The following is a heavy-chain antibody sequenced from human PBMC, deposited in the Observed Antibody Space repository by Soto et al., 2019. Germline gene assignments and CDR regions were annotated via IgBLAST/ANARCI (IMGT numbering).Heavy chain of an antibody. D-gene: IGHD3-16*02. CDR3: ASYDYVWGSYRSEGAFDI. CDR2: IYYSGST. CDR1: GGSISSYY. Sequence: QVQLQESGPGLVKPSETLSLTCTVSGGSISSYYWSWIRQPPGKGLEWIGYIYYSGSTNYNPSLKSRVTISVDTSKNQFSLKLSSVTAADTAVYYCASYDYVWGSYRSEGAFDIWGQGTMVTVSS. V-gene: IGHV4-59*01. J-gene: IGHJ3*02.